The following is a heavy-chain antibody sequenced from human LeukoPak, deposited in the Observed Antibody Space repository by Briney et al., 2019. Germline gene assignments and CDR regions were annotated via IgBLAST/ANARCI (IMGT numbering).Heavy chain of an antibody. CDR1: GGSISSYY. CDR2: IYYSGST. CDR3: ARELVLQARDLGY. J-gene: IGHJ4*02. D-gene: IGHD3-10*01. V-gene: IGHV4-59*01. Sequence: SETLSLTCTVSGGSISSYYWSWIRQPPGKGLEWIGYIYYSGSTNYNPSLKSRVTISVDTSKNQFSLKLSSVTAADTAVYYCARELVLQARDLGYWGQGTLVTVSS.